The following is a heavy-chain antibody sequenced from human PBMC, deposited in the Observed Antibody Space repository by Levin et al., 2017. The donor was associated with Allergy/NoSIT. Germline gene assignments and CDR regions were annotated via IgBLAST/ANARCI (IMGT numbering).Heavy chain of an antibody. J-gene: IGHJ6*02. D-gene: IGHD1-1*01. Sequence: SQTLSLTCTVSGGSISSSSYYWGWIRQPPGKGLEWIGSIYYSGSTYYNPSLKSRVTISVDTSKNQFSLKLSSVTAADTAVYYCARQLPGTLYYYYGMDVWGQGTTVTVSS. CDR2: IYYSGST. CDR1: GGSISSSSYY. V-gene: IGHV4-39*01. CDR3: ARQLPGTLYYYYGMDV.